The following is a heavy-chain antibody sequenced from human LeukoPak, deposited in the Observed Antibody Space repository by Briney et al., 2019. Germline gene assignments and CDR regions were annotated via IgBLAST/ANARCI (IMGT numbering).Heavy chain of an antibody. CDR1: GFTFSDYY. D-gene: IGHD2-2*01. J-gene: IGHJ4*02. CDR2: ISSSGSTI. V-gene: IGHV3-11*04. CDR3: ARDDNDCSSTSCPFDY. Sequence: GGSLRLSCAASGFTFSDYYMSWIRQAPGKGLEWVSYISSSGSTIYYADSVKGRFTISRDNAKNSLYLQMNSLRAEDTAVYYCARDDNDCSSTSCPFDYWGQGTLVTVSS.